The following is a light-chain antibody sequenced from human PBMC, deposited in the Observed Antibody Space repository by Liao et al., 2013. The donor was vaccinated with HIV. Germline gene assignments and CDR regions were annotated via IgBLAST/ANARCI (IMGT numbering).Light chain of an antibody. CDR2: KDN. V-gene: IGLV3-1*01. CDR3: QAWDSSADVV. J-gene: IGLJ2*01. Sequence: SYELTQPRSLSVSPGQTASITCSGDKLGDKYACWYQQKPGQSPILVIYKDNKRPSGIPERFSGSKSGNTATLTISESQPMDEAVYFCQAWDSSADVVFGGGTKLTVL. CDR1: KLGDKY.